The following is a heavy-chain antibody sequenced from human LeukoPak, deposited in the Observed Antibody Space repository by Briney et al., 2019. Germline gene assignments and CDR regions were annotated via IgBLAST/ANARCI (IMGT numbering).Heavy chain of an antibody. CDR3: ARDPFYQLQTFDY. D-gene: IGHD2-2*01. J-gene: IGHJ4*02. CDR1: GGSISSSSYY. Sequence: SETLSLTCTVSGGSISSSSYYWGWIRQPPGKGLEWIGSIYYSGSTYYNPSLKSRVTISVDTSKNQFSLKLSSVTAADTAVYYCARDPFYQLQTFDYWGQGTLVTVSS. V-gene: IGHV4-39*02. CDR2: IYYSGST.